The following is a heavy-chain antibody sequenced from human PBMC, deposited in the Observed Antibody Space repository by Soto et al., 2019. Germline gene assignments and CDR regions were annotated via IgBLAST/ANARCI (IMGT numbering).Heavy chain of an antibody. D-gene: IGHD2-2*01. CDR3: ARVVDQLLSYYGMDV. Sequence: PSETLSLTCAVYGGSFSGYYWSWIRQPPGKGLEWIREINHSGSTNYNPSLKSRVTISVDTSKNQFSLKLSSVTAADTAVYYCARVVDQLLSYYGMDVWGQGTTVTVSS. CDR2: INHSGST. CDR1: GGSFSGYY. J-gene: IGHJ6*02. V-gene: IGHV4-34*01.